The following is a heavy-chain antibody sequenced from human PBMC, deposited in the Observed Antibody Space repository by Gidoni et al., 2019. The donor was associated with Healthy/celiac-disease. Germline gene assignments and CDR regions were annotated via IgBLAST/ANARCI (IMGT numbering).Heavy chain of an antibody. CDR2: IYSGGST. V-gene: IGHV3-53*01. Sequence: EVQLVESGGGWIEPGGSLRLSCAASGFTVSSNYMSWVRQAPGKGLEWVSVIYSGGSTYYADSVKGRFTISRDNSKNTLYLQMNSLRAEDTAVYYCARLAYCGGDCYSGFDYWSQGTLVTVSS. CDR3: ARLAYCGGDCYSGFDY. CDR1: GFTVSSNY. J-gene: IGHJ4*02. D-gene: IGHD2-21*02.